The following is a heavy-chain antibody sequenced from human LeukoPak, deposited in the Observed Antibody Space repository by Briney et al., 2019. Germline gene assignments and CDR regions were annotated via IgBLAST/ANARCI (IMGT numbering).Heavy chain of an antibody. J-gene: IGHJ6*03. CDR3: VRHGGIGSSWSPYYYMDV. CDR2: IYHSGNT. CDR1: SYSLTSGYY. V-gene: IGHV4-38-2*01. Sequence: KPSETLSLTCAVSSYSLTSGYYWGWVRPPPEKGLGWIGTIYHSGNTYYNPSLKSRVTISRDTSKNQFSLTMSFVTAADTAMYYCVRHGGIGSSWSPYYYMDVWGKGTTVTVSS. D-gene: IGHD6-13*01.